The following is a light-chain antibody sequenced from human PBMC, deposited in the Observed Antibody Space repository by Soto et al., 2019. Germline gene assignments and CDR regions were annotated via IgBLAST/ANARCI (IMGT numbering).Light chain of an antibody. CDR3: QHYDFLLRRT. CDR1: HDIDNF. V-gene: IGKV1-33*01. J-gene: IGKJ1*01. CDR2: DAF. Sequence: DIQMIQSPSSLSASIGDRVTITCQASHDIDNFLNWYQQKPGKAPKLLIYDAFNLETGVPSRFSGSGSGTDFPLTISSLQPEDIATYYCQHYDFLLRRTFGQGTKVEIK.